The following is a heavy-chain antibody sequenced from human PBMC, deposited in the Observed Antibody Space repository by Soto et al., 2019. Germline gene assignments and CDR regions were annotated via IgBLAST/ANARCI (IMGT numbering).Heavy chain of an antibody. V-gene: IGHV2-5*02. CDR2: IYWDDDK. CDR1: GFSLSTSGVG. J-gene: IGHJ3*02. D-gene: IGHD6-13*01. Sequence: QITLKESGPPLVKPTQTLTLTCTFSGFSLSTSGVGVGWIRQPPGKALEWLALIYWDDDKRYSPSLKSRLTITKDTSKNQVVLTMTNMDPVDTATYYCAHRLRSWDAFDIWGQGTMVTVSS. CDR3: AHRLRSWDAFDI.